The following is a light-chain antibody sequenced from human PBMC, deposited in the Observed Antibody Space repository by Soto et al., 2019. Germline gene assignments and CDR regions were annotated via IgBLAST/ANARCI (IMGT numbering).Light chain of an antibody. Sequence: QSVLTQPPSVSVAPGQRVTISCTGSSPNIGAGYDVHWYQQLPGTAPKLLIYGNSNRPSGVPDRFSGSKSGTSASLAITGLQAEDEADYYCQSYDSSLSAHNYVFGTGTKVTVL. CDR2: GNS. CDR1: SPNIGAGYD. V-gene: IGLV1-40*01. CDR3: QSYDSSLSAHNYV. J-gene: IGLJ1*01.